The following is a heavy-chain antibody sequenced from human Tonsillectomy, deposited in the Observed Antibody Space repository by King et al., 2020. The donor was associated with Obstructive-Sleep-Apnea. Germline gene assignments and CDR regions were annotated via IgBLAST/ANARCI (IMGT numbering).Heavy chain of an antibody. V-gene: IGHV3-9*01. J-gene: IGHJ4*02. CDR2: ISWNSGRI. D-gene: IGHD3-22*01. CDR1: GFSFDDYA. CDR3: VKDISPNYYDSSGFFDY. Sequence: QLVQSGGGLVQPGRSLRLSCAASGFSFDDYAMHWVRQAPGKGLEWVLGISWNSGRIDYADSVKGRFTFSRDNAKNSLSLQMNSLRAEDTALYYCVKDISPNYYDSSGFFDYWGQGTLVTVSS.